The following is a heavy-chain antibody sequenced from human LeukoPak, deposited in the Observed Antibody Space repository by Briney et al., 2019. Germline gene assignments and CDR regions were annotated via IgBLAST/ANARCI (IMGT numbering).Heavy chain of an antibody. Sequence: SVKVSCKASGFTFTSSAVQWVRQARGQRLEWIGWIVVGSGNTNYAQKFQGRVTITADESTSTAYMELSSLRSEDTAVYYCAREALGSYADYWGQGTLVTVSS. D-gene: IGHD1-26*01. J-gene: IGHJ4*02. CDR1: GFTFTSSA. CDR2: IVVGSGNT. CDR3: AREALGSYADY. V-gene: IGHV1-58*01.